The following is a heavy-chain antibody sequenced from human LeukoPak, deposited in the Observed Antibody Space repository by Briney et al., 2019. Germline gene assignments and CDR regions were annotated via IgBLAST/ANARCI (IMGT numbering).Heavy chain of an antibody. Sequence: ASVKVSCKVSGYTLTELSMHWVRHAPGKGLEWMGGFDPEDGETIYAQKFQGRVTMTEDTSTDTAYMELSSLRSEDTAVYYCATVSDILTGGGNENWFDPWGQGTLVTVSS. CDR1: GYTLTELS. D-gene: IGHD3-9*01. CDR3: ATVSDILTGGGNENWFDP. J-gene: IGHJ5*02. V-gene: IGHV1-24*01. CDR2: FDPEDGET.